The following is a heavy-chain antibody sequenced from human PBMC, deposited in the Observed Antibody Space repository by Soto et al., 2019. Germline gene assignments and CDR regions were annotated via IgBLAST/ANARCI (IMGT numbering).Heavy chain of an antibody. V-gene: IGHV4-61*01. CDR1: GGSVCSGSYY. CDR3: ARSYDFWSGPYNWFDP. CDR2: IYYSGST. Sequence: PSETLSLTCTVSGGSVCSGSYYWSWIRQPPGKGLEWIGYIYYSGSTNYNPSLKSRVTISVDTSKNQFSLKLSSVTAADTAVYYCARSYDFWSGPYNWFDPWGQGTLVTVSS. D-gene: IGHD3-3*01. J-gene: IGHJ5*02.